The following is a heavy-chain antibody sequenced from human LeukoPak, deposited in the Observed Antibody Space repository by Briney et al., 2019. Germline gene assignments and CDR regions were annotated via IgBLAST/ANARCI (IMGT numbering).Heavy chain of an antibody. CDR1: GGSISSGGSS. Sequence: SETLSLTCTVSGGSISSGGSSWSWIRQPPGKGLEWIGYIYHSGSTYYNPSLKSRVTISVDRSKNQFSLKLSSVTAADTAVYYCARSSGWYFGAFDIWGQGTMVTVSS. V-gene: IGHV4-30-2*01. D-gene: IGHD6-19*01. CDR3: ARSSGWYFGAFDI. CDR2: IYHSGST. J-gene: IGHJ3*02.